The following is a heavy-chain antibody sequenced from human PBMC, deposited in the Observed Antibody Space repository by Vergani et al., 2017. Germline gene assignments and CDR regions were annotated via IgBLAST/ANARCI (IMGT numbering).Heavy chain of an antibody. CDR3: SRGSGYSCGYSDY. D-gene: IGHD5-18*01. V-gene: IGHV3-49*04. CDR1: GFSFGDYA. J-gene: IGHJ4*02. Sequence: EVQLVESGGGLVPPGRSLRLSCAASGFSFGDYAMTWVRQAPGKGLEWVAFIRNKAEGGTTEYAASVKGRFTISRDESKRLAYLQLSGLKTGDTAVYFCSRGSGYSCGYSDYWGQGTLVTVSS. CDR2: IRNKAEGGTT.